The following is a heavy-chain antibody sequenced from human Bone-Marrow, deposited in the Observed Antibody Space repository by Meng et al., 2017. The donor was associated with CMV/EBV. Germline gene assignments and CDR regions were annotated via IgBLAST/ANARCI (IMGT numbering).Heavy chain of an antibody. CDR3: AKKYYDFWSGYYPDY. CDR1: GFTVSSNY. D-gene: IGHD3-3*01. J-gene: IGHJ4*02. CDR2: IYSGGST. V-gene: IGHV3-53*01. Sequence: GESLKISCAASGFTVSSNYMSWVRQAPGKGLEWVSIIYSGGSTYYADSVKGRFTISRDNSKNTLYLQMNSLRAEDTAVYYCAKKYYDFWSGYYPDYWGQGTLVTVSS.